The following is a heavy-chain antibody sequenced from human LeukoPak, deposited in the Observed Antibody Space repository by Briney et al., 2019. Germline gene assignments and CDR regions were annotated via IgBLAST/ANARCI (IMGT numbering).Heavy chain of an antibody. Sequence: PGGSLRLSCAASGFTFSSYGMHWVRQAPGKGLEWVAFIRYDGSNKYYADSVKGRFTISRDNAKNSLYLQMNSLRAEDTAVYYCARDPMRGDGYWGQGTLVTVSS. CDR2: IRYDGSNK. CDR3: ARDPMRGDGY. V-gene: IGHV3-30*02. J-gene: IGHJ4*02. CDR1: GFTFSSYG. D-gene: IGHD3-16*01.